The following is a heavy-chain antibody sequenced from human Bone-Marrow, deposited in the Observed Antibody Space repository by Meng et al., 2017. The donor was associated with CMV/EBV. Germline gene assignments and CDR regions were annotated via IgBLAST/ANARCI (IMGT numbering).Heavy chain of an antibody. CDR2: IRYDGNNE. V-gene: IGHV3-30*02. CDR1: GITFSYYG. CDR3: AKGQRIVDYFDS. D-gene: IGHD6-25*01. J-gene: IGHJ4*02. Sequence: GESLKISCAASGITFSYYGMHWVRQAPGKGLEWVAFIRYDGNNENYADSVKDRFAISRDNSENTVYLQMNSLRVEDTAVYYCAKGQRIVDYFDSWGQGVLVTVSS.